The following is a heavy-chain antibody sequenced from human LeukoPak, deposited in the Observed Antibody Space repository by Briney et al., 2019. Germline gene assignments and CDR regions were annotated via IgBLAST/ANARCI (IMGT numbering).Heavy chain of an antibody. V-gene: IGHV4-39*01. CDR3: ARSWIQLWTYYYYGMDV. CDR2: IYYSGST. CDR1: GGSISSSSYY. D-gene: IGHD5-18*01. J-gene: IGHJ6*02. Sequence: SETLSLTCTVSGGSISSSSYYWGWIRQPPGKGLEWIGSIYYSGSTYYNPSLKSRVTISVDTAKNQFSLKLSSVTAADTAVYYCARSWIQLWTYYYYGMDVWGQGTTVTVSS.